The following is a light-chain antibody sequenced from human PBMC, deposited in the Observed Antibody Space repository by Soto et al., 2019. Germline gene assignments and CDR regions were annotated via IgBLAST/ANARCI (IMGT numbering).Light chain of an antibody. CDR2: DAS. CDR1: QHSSNY. J-gene: IGKJ4*01. V-gene: IGKV1-33*01. CDR3: QQYDNLPLT. Sequence: DIQVTQSPSSLSASVGDRFTITCQASQHSSNYLNWYHKKAGEAPVILIYDASNLQTGVQSRFSGIGSGTDFTFTIPSLQPEDIGTYYCQQYDNLPLTVGGGTKVEFQ.